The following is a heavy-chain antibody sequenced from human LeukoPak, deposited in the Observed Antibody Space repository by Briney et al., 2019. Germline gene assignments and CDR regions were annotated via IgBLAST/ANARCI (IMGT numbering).Heavy chain of an antibody. CDR1: GGSISSYY. Sequence: SETLSLTCTVSGGSISSYYWSWIRQPPGKGLEWIGYIYYSGSTNYNPSLKSRVTISVDTSKNQFSLKLSSVTAADTAVYYCARGPASRIAAATYYYYGMDVWGQGTTVTVSS. CDR3: ARGPASRIAAATYYYYGMDV. J-gene: IGHJ6*02. D-gene: IGHD6-13*01. CDR2: IYYSGST. V-gene: IGHV4-59*01.